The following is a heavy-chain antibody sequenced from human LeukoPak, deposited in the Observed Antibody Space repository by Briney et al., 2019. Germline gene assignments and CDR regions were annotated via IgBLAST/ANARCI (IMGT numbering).Heavy chain of an antibody. D-gene: IGHD1-26*01. Sequence: SETLSLTRAVCGASLRGSYWIWIRQSPGKGLEWIGEINPSGGTNYNPSLKSRVTISVDTSKNQVSLRLTSVTAADTAVYYCARDHGSSCCLYWGQGNLVTVSP. J-gene: IGHJ4*02. CDR1: GASLRGSY. CDR3: ARDHGSSCCLY. CDR2: INPSGGT. V-gene: IGHV4-34*01.